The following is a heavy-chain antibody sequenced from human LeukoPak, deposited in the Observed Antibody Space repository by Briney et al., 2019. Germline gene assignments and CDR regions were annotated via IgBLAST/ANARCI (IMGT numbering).Heavy chain of an antibody. CDR1: GFTFSSYG. V-gene: IGHV3-30*18. J-gene: IGHJ4*02. CDR3: AKGALRYFDWLKCFVDY. Sequence: GRSLRLSCAASGFTFSSYGMHWVRQAPGKGLEWVAVISYDGSNKYYADSVKGRFTISRDNSKNTLYLQMNSLRAEDTAVYYCAKGALRYFDWLKCFVDYWGQGTLVTVSS. D-gene: IGHD3-9*01. CDR2: ISYDGSNK.